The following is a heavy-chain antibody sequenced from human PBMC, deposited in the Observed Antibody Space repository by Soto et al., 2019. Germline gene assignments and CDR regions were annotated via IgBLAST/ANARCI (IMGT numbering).Heavy chain of an antibody. J-gene: IGHJ4*02. CDR1: GDSISSGGFS. Sequence: SSETLSLTYAVSGDSISSGGFSWSWIRQPPGKGLEWIGYIYHSGTSFYNPSLKSRVTISVDGSKNQFSLKVNSVTAADTAVYYCARGRLVPAVNFDYWGLGTLVTVSS. V-gene: IGHV4-30-2*01. CDR3: ARGRLVPAVNFDY. CDR2: IYHSGTS. D-gene: IGHD2-2*01.